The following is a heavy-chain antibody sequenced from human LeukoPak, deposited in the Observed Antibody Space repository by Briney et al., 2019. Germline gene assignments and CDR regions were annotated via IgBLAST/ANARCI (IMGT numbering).Heavy chain of an antibody. Sequence: GGSLRLSCAASGFTFSSYAMSRVRQAPGKGLEWVSAISGSGGSTYYAGSVKGRFTISRDNSKNTLYLQMNSLRAEDTAVYYCAKATSTLLWFGDDYWGQGTLVTVSS. CDR3: AKATSTLLWFGDDY. CDR2: ISGSGGST. D-gene: IGHD3-10*01. J-gene: IGHJ4*02. CDR1: GFTFSSYA. V-gene: IGHV3-23*01.